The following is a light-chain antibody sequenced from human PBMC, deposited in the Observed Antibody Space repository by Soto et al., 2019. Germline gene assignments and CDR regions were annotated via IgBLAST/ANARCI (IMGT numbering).Light chain of an antibody. V-gene: IGKV3-11*01. CDR3: QQRSNWPPIT. J-gene: IGKJ5*01. Sequence: TQSPATLSFSPGERATLSCRASQSIGIYLAWYRQKPGQAPRLLIYDTSNRATGVPARFSGSGSGTDFTLTISSLEPEDFAVYYCQQRSNWPPITFGQGTRLE. CDR1: QSIGIY. CDR2: DTS.